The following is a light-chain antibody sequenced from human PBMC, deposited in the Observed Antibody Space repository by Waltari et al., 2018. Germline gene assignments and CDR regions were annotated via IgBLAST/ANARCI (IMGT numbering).Light chain of an antibody. CDR3: SSYTTSSTRV. Sequence: QSALTQPASVSGSPGQSITISCIGTSSDVGGYNYVSWYQQHPGKAPKLIVYDVSTRPSGVSDRFSGSKSGNTASLTISGLQAEDEADYYCSSYTTSSTRVFGGGTKLTVL. CDR2: DVS. J-gene: IGLJ3*02. CDR1: SSDVGGYNY. V-gene: IGLV2-14*03.